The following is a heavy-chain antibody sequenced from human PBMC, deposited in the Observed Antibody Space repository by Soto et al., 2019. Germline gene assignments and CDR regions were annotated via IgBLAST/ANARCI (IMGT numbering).Heavy chain of an antibody. D-gene: IGHD4-17*01. V-gene: IGHV3-30*18. CDR3: AKVTTVTPWRYLDL. Sequence: QEQLVESGGGVVQPGKSLRLSCAAARFRFSSYGMHWVRQAPGKGLEWMAVVSYDGDDQNYADSVKGRFTISRDNSKSTLYLQMDSLRPEDTAVYYCAKVTTVTPWRYLDLWGPGTLVTVSS. J-gene: IGHJ2*01. CDR1: RFRFSSYG. CDR2: VSYDGDDQ.